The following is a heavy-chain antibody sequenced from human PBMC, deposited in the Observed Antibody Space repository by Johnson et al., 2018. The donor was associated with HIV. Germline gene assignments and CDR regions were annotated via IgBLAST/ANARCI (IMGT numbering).Heavy chain of an antibody. CDR3: VRSPNWALGDI. CDR1: GFTFSSYA. CDR2: ISYDGSNK. D-gene: IGHD7-27*01. J-gene: IGHJ3*02. V-gene: IGHV3-30-3*01. Sequence: QVQLVESGGGVVQPGRSLRLSCAASGFTFSSYAMHWVRQAPGTGLEWVAVISYDGSNKYYADSVKGRFTISRDNSKNTLFLQMNSLTADDTAIYYCVRSPNWALGDIWGQGTMATVSS.